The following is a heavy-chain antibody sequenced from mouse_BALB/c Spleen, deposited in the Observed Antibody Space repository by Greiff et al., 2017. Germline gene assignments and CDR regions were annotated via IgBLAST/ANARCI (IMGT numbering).Heavy chain of an antibody. CDR3: ARSDYGYGPWFAY. Sequence: QVHVKQSGTVLARPGASVKMSCKASGYTFTSYWMHWVKQRPGQGLEWIGYINPSTGYTEYNQKFKDKATLTADKSSSTAYMQLSSLTSEDSAVYYCARSDYGYGPWFAYWGQGTLVTVSA. V-gene: IGHV1-4*01. D-gene: IGHD2-2*01. CDR1: GYTFTSYW. CDR2: INPSTGYT. J-gene: IGHJ3*01.